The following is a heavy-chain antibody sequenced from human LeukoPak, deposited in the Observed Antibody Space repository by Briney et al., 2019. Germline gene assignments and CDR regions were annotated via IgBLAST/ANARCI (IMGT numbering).Heavy chain of an antibody. Sequence: PGKSLRLSCAASGFTFSSYAFHWVRQAPGKGLEWVAVIPYDGSQYYYGDSVKGRFTISRDNSRNTLDLQLNSLTADDTAVYYCARDAYLRGVPDGFFDYWGQGALVTVSS. D-gene: IGHD3-10*02. CDR1: GFTFSSYA. CDR2: IPYDGSQY. CDR3: ARDAYLRGVPDGFFDY. J-gene: IGHJ4*02. V-gene: IGHV3-30*04.